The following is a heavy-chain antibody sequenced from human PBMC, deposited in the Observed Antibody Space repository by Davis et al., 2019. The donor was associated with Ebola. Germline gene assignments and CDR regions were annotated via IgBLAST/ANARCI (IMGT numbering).Heavy chain of an antibody. V-gene: IGHV4-59*12. J-gene: IGHJ4*02. D-gene: IGHD3-10*02. Sequence: SETLSLTCTVSGGSISSYYWSWIRQPPGKGLEWIGYIYYSGSTNYSPSFQGHVTISADKSISTAYLQWSSLKASDTAMYYCARLSVRGAIYYDYWGQGTLVTVSS. CDR3: ARLSVRGAIYYDY. CDR2: IYYSGST. CDR1: GGSISSYY.